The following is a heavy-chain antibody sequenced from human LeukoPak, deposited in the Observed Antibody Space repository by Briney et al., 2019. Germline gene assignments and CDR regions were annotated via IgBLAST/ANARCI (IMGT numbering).Heavy chain of an antibody. V-gene: IGHV3-7*01. J-gene: IGHJ4*02. CDR3: ARPFGNGWFLRVY. CDR1: GFTISGFF. D-gene: IGHD6-19*01. Sequence: GGSLRLSCAASGFTISGFFMTWVRQAPGKGLEWVANIKEDGSEKYYVDSVRGRFTISRDNAKNSLYLQMNNLRAEDTAVYYCARPFGNGWFLRVYWGRGPLVTVSS. CDR2: IKEDGSEK.